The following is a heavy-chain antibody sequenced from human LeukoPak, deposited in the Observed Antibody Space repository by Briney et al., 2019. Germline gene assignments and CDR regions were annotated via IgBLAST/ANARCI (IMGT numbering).Heavy chain of an antibody. D-gene: IGHD3-22*01. J-gene: IGHJ4*02. CDR1: GITLSNYG. CDR2: ISGSGGGT. Sequence: HPGGSLRLSCAVSGITLSNYGMSWVRQAPGKGLEWVAGISGSGGGTNYADSVKGRFTVSRDNYKNTLYLQMNSLGAEDTAVYFCAKRGVVIRVILVGFHKEAYYFVSWGQGALVTVSS. CDR3: AKRGVVIRVILVGFHKEAYYFVS. V-gene: IGHV3-23*01.